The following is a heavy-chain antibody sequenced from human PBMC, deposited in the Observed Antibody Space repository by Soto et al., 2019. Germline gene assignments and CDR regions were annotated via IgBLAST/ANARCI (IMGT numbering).Heavy chain of an antibody. CDR1: GYTFTSYG. V-gene: IGHV1-18*01. J-gene: IGHJ4*02. D-gene: IGHD6-13*01. CDR3: ARDVSLIAADAWV. CDR2: ISAYNGNT. Sequence: GASVKVSCKPSGYTFTSYGVSWVRQAPGQGLEWMGWISAYNGNTNYAQKFQGRVTMTTDTSTSTVYMELRSLRSDDTAVYYCARDVSLIAADAWVWGQGTLVTVSS.